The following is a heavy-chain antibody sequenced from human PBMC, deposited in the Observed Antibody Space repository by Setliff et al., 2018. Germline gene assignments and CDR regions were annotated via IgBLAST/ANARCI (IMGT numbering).Heavy chain of an antibody. CDR1: GASISSGHY. CDR3: ASPRRDDLDSPFDPFDI. Sequence: LSLTCDVSGASISSGHYWGWIRQPPGKGLEWIATIYHKGRTYFNPSLQSRVTMSLDRSKNQFSLRLTSVTASDTAVYYCASPRRDDLDSPFDPFDIWGHGTRVTVSS. D-gene: IGHD3-3*01. J-gene: IGHJ3*02. CDR2: IYHKGRT. V-gene: IGHV4-38-2*01.